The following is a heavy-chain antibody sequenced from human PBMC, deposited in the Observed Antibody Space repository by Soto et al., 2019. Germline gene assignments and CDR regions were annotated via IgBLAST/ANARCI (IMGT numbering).Heavy chain of an antibody. CDR1: GGSISIGGYY. CDR3: AREVRGYCSGGSCYSSPRPYFDY. J-gene: IGHJ4*02. Sequence: PSETLSLTCTVSGGSISIGGYYWSWIRQHPGKGLEWIGYIYYSGSTYYNPSLKSRVTISVDTSKNQFSLKLSSVTAADTAVYYCAREVRGYCSGGSCYSSPRPYFDYWGQGTLVTVSS. D-gene: IGHD2-15*01. CDR2: IYYSGST. V-gene: IGHV4-31*03.